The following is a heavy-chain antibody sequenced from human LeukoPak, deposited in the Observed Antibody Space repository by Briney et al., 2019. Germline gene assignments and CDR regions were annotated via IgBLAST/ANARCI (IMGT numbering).Heavy chain of an antibody. CDR2: INHSGST. CDR1: GGSFSGYY. V-gene: IGHV4-34*01. D-gene: IGHD3-22*01. J-gene: IGHJ4*02. CDR3: ASEPYYYDSSGSHRGRFDY. Sequence: SETLSLTCAVYGGSFSGYYWSWIRQPPGKGLEWIGEINHSGSTNYNPSLKSRVTISVDTSKNQFSLKLSSVTAADTAVYYCASEPYYYDSSGSHRGRFDYWGQGTLVTVSS.